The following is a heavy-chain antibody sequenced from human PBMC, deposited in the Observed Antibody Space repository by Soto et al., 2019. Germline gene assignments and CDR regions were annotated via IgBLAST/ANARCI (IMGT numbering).Heavy chain of an antibody. CDR1: ESTVSRDW. J-gene: IGHJ4*02. CDR3: SGGVGDAF. Sequence: EVHLVESGGGLVQTGGSLRLSCAIFESTVSRDWMNWVRQAPGKGLEWVAHINQDGSEKYYVDSVKGRSTISRDNAKKSLYLQMNSLLTADTAMYYCSGGVGDAFWGQGTLVTVSS. CDR2: INQDGSEK. V-gene: IGHV3-7*04. D-gene: IGHD1-26*01.